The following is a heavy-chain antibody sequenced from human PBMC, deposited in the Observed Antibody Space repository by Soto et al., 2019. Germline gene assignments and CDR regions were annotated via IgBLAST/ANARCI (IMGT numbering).Heavy chain of an antibody. V-gene: IGHV3-7*01. CDR3: ARHIVGATAPNAFDI. D-gene: IGHD1-26*01. J-gene: IGHJ3*02. CDR1: GFTFSTFW. Sequence: EVQLVESGGGLVQPGGSLRLSCAASGFTFSTFWMSWVRQAPGKGLEWVANIKQDGSEKYYVDSMKGRFTISRDNGKNTLYLQMNSLRSDDTAVYYCARHIVGATAPNAFDIRGQGTMVTVSS. CDR2: IKQDGSEK.